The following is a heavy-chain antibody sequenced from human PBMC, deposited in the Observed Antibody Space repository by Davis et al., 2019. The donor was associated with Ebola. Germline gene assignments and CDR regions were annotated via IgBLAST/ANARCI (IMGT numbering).Heavy chain of an antibody. Sequence: GESLKISCAASGFTFSSYWMHWVRQAPGKGLVWVSRINSDGSSTSYADSVKGRFTISRDNAKNTLYLQMNSLRAEDTAVYYCARGFITMVRGVIITGDGMDVWGQGTTVTVSS. D-gene: IGHD3-10*01. V-gene: IGHV3-74*01. CDR2: INSDGSST. CDR1: GFTFSSYW. CDR3: ARGFITMVRGVIITGDGMDV. J-gene: IGHJ6*02.